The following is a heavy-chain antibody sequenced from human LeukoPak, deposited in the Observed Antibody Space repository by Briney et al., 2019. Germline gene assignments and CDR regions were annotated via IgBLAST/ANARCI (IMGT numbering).Heavy chain of an antibody. Sequence: TGGSLRLSCAASGFTFDDYAMSWVRQAPGKGLEWVSGINWNGGNTGYGDSVKGRFTISRDNAKNSLYLQMNSLRAEDTALYYCARGSSSALGAYFDYWGQGTLVTVSS. V-gene: IGHV3-20*04. CDR1: GFTFDDYA. CDR3: ARGSSSALGAYFDY. J-gene: IGHJ4*02. CDR2: INWNGGNT. D-gene: IGHD6-6*01.